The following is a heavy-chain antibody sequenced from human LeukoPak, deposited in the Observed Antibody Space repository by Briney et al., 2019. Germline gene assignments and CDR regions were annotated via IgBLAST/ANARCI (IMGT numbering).Heavy chain of an antibody. Sequence: GGSLRLSCAASGFTFSSYWMSWVRQAPGKGLEWVANIKQDGSEKYYVDSVKGRFTISRDNAKNSLYLQMNSLRAEDTAVYYCARFPGIANVFYYGMDVWGQGTTVTVSS. V-gene: IGHV3-7*01. CDR3: ARFPGIANVFYYGMDV. CDR1: GFTFSSYW. D-gene: IGHD6-13*01. J-gene: IGHJ6*02. CDR2: IKQDGSEK.